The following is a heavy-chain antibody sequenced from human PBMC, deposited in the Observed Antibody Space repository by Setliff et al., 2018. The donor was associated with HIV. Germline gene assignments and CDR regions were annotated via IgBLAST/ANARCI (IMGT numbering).Heavy chain of an antibody. V-gene: IGHV4-31*02. Sequence: SETLSLTCTVSGDSLNSSTYYWTWIRQRPGKGLEWIGYNYHGGRTNFNPSLKSRLTISLDTSKNQFSLRLNSVTAADTAVYYCARGKGFGAYCFIDVWGEGTTVTVSS. D-gene: IGHD3-10*01. CDR2: NYHGGRT. CDR1: GDSLNSSTYY. CDR3: ARGKGFGAYCFIDV. J-gene: IGHJ6*03.